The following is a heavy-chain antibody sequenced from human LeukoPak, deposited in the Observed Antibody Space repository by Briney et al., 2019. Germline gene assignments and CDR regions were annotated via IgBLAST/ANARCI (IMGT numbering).Heavy chain of an antibody. V-gene: IGHV4-61*08. D-gene: IGHD1-26*01. CDR3: ARELVVGATYYYYYYMDV. Sequence: SETLSLTCTVSGGSIISSAYYWSWIRQPPGKGLEWIGYIYYSGSTYYNPSLKSRVTMSVDTSKNQFSLKLSSVTAADTAVYYCARELVVGATYYYYYYMDVWGKGTTVTVSS. CDR2: IYYSGST. CDR1: GGSIISSAYY. J-gene: IGHJ6*03.